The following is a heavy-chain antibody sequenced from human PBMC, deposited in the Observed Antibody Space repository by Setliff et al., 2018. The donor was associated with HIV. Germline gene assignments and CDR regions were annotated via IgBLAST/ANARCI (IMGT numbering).Heavy chain of an antibody. J-gene: IGHJ4*02. CDR2: VYYSGTT. CDR3: ARSSRGYYNPLFDY. V-gene: IGHV4-39*01. Sequence: SETLSLTCTVSGGSISSSSYYWAWVRQPPGKGLEWIGSVYYSGTTYISPSLKSRLTISIDRSTNQFSLRLNSMTAADMATYYCARSSRGYYNPLFDYWGQGTLVTVSS. CDR1: GGSISSSSYY. D-gene: IGHD3-22*01.